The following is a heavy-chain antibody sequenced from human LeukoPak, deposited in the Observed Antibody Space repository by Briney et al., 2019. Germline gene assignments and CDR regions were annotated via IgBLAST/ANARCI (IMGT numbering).Heavy chain of an antibody. CDR1: GFTFSGCA. CDR3: ARDHDNFFDY. Sequence: GGSLRLSCAASGFTFSGCAMSWVRQAPGKGLEWVSAITTSGDNAYYVDSVKGRFTMSRDNSKNTLYLQMNSLGADDTAVYYCARDHDNFFDYWGQGTLVSVST. J-gene: IGHJ4*02. CDR2: ITTSGDNA. V-gene: IGHV3-23*01. D-gene: IGHD3-9*01.